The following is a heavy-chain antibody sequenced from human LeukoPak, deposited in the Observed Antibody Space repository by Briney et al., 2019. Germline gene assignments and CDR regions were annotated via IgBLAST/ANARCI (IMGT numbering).Heavy chain of an antibody. J-gene: IGHJ5*02. CDR1: GFTFSSYG. CDR2: ISYDGSNK. D-gene: IGHD3-22*01. Sequence: GRSLRLSCAASGFTFSSYGMHWVRQAPGKGLEWVVVISYDGSNKYYADSVKGRFTISRDNSKNTLYLQMNSLRAEDTAVYYCAKGRLGYYYDSSGFPKNWFDPWGQGTLVTVSS. V-gene: IGHV3-30*18. CDR3: AKGRLGYYYDSSGFPKNWFDP.